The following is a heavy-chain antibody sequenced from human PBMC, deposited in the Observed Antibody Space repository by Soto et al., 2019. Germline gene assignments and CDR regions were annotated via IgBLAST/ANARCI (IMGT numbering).Heavy chain of an antibody. J-gene: IGHJ4*02. Sequence: QVQLVQSGAEVKKPGSSVKVSCKASGGTFSSYAISWVRQAPGQGLEWMGGIIPIFGTANYAQKFQGRVTITGDESTSTGYMELSNLRSEDTAVYYCAREPYTVTTLYYFDYWGQGTLVTVSS. CDR1: GGTFSSYA. V-gene: IGHV1-69*01. CDR2: IIPIFGTA. CDR3: AREPYTVTTLYYFDY. D-gene: IGHD4-17*01.